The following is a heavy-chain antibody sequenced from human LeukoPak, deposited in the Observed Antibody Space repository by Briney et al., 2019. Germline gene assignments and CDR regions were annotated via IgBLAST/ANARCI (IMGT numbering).Heavy chain of an antibody. CDR1: GFTFITYT. V-gene: IGHV3-21*01. Sequence: PGGSLTQTCAGSGFTFITYTIYWVRQAPGKGLEWVSSISSSGRNIYYADSVKGRFTISRDNSNNSLYLQMSSLRAEDTAVYYCARDMPRVAFLEWFGSGFDGGGQGSLATVSS. J-gene: IGHJ4*02. CDR3: ARDMPRVAFLEWFGSGFDG. CDR2: ISSSGRNI. D-gene: IGHD3-3*02.